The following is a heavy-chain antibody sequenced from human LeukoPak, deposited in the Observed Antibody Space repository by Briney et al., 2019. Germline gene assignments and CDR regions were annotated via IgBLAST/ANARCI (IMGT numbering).Heavy chain of an antibody. CDR3: AREGGDSSGNGFDI. J-gene: IGHJ3*02. CDR2: FTYDGSDT. CDR1: GFTFSTYA. Sequence: GGSLRLSCVASGFTFSTYAMHWVRQAPGKGLEWAAVFTYDGSDTYYADSVKGRFTISGDNSKSTLFLQMNSLRAEDTAVYYCAREGGDSSGNGFDIWGQGTMVTVSS. V-gene: IGHV3-30*04. D-gene: IGHD3-22*01.